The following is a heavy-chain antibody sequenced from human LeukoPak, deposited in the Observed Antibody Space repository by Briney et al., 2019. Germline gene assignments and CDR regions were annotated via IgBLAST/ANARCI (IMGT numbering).Heavy chain of an antibody. D-gene: IGHD3-10*01. V-gene: IGHV6-1*01. J-gene: IGHJ5*02. Sequence: QTLSLTCAISGDSVSSNSAAWNWIRQSPSRGLEWLGRTYYRSKWYNDYAVSVKSRITINPDTSKNQFSLQLNSVTPEDTAVYYCARGGLMVRGVLAGNWFDPWGQGTLVTVSS. CDR2: TYYRSKWYN. CDR1: GDSVSSNSAA. CDR3: ARGGLMVRGVLAGNWFDP.